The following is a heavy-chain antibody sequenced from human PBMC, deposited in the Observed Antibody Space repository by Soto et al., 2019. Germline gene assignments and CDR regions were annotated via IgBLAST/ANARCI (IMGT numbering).Heavy chain of an antibody. V-gene: IGHV1-69*05. Sequence: SVKVSCNASGGTFSSYAISWVRQAPGQGLEWMGGIIPICGTANYAQKFQERVTITRDMSTSTAYMELSSLRSEDTAVYYCAANGYYDILTGYPYYYYYYMDVWGKGTTVTVSS. D-gene: IGHD3-9*01. CDR1: GGTFSSYA. J-gene: IGHJ6*03. CDR2: IIPICGTA. CDR3: AANGYYDILTGYPYYYYYYMDV.